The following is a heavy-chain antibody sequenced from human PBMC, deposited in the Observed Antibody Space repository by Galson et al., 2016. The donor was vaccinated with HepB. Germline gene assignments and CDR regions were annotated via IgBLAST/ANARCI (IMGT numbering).Heavy chain of an antibody. Sequence: SEILSLTCVVSGGSISSSNWWSWVRQPPGKGLEWIGEIYHNGGTTYNPSLKSRATISVDKSKNQFSLQLSSLPAADTAVYYCAEPSAASAHFDYWGQGTLVTVSS. J-gene: IGHJ4*02. V-gene: IGHV4-4*02. CDR1: GGSISSSNW. CDR2: IYHNGGT. D-gene: IGHD6-13*01. CDR3: AEPSAASAHFDY.